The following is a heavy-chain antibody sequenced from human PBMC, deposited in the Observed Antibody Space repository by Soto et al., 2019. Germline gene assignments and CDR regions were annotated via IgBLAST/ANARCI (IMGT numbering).Heavy chain of an antibody. CDR2: ISGSGGAT. J-gene: IGHJ4*02. V-gene: IGHV3-23*01. Sequence: GGSLRLSCEASGFTFSSDSIYWGRQAPGKRLEWISVISGSGGATYFADSVRGRFVISRDKSKNTLYLQMNSLRAEDTAIYYCAKATLRVVHPLVFDYWGQGSLVTVSS. D-gene: IGHD3-3*01. CDR1: GFTFSSDS. CDR3: AKATLRVVHPLVFDY.